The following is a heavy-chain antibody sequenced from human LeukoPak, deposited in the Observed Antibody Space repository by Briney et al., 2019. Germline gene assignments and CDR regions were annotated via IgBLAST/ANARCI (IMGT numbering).Heavy chain of an antibody. CDR3: TTAPAALDY. J-gene: IGHJ4*02. CDR1: GFTFSNAW. V-gene: IGHV3-15*01. D-gene: IGHD6-13*01. CDR2: LKSKTDGGTT. Sequence: GGSLRLSCAASGFTFSNAWMSWVRQAPGKGLEWVGRLKSKTDGGTTDYAAPVKGRFTVSRDDSKNTLYLQMNSLKTEDTAVYYCTTAPAALDYWGQGTLVTVSS.